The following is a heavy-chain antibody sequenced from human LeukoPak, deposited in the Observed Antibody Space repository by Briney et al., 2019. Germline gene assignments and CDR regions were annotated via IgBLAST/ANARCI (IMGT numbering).Heavy chain of an antibody. J-gene: IGHJ4*02. Sequence: PGGSLRLSCVASGFTFSDYYMSWIRQAPGKGGEGVSYISFSSSYTNYADSVKGRFTISRDNAKNSLYLQMNSLRAEDTAVYYCVRRPEAGDYWGQGTLVTVSS. CDR1: GFTFSDYY. V-gene: IGHV3-11*03. CDR3: VRRPEAGDY. CDR2: ISFSSSYT. D-gene: IGHD6-13*01.